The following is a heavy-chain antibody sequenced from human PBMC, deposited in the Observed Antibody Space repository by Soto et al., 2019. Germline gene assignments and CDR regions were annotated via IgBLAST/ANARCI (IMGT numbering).Heavy chain of an antibody. CDR3: AGGGDCGAYQLGV. Sequence: QVQLVQSGAEVKKPGSSVKVSCEASGGAFGSYSITWVRQAPGQGLEWMGRINPSLGIPDYAQKFQGRFVITAEKSTSTAYMELTSLKSDDTAAYYGAGGGDCGAYQLGVWGQGTTVTVSS. CDR2: INPSLGIP. J-gene: IGHJ6*02. D-gene: IGHD4-17*01. V-gene: IGHV1-69*02. CDR1: GGAFGSYS.